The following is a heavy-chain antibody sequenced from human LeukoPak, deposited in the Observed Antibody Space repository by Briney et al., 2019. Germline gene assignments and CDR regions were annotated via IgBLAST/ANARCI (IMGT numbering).Heavy chain of an antibody. CDR1: GYTFTSFG. D-gene: IGHD1-1*01. CDR3: ARVRGICPWSRAPDY. CDR2: ISAYDGDT. V-gene: IGHV1-18*01. J-gene: IGHJ4*02. Sequence: ASVKVSCKASGYTFTSFGISWVRQAPGQGLEWMGWISAYDGDTNYAQKLQGRVTMTTDTSTSTAYMELSSLRSEDTAVSYCARVRGICPWSRAPDYCGQGTLVPVSS.